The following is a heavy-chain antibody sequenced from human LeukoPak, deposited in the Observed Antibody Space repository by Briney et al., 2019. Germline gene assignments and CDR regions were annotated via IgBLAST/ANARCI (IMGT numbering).Heavy chain of an antibody. CDR1: GFTLSSYA. CDR2: ISDSGNT. V-gene: IGHV3-23*01. D-gene: IGHD2-21*01. Sequence: GGSLRLSCAASGFTLSSYAMSWVRQAPGKGLEWVSAISDSGNTFHADSVKGRFTISRDSSKNTLFLQMNRLRPEDAAVYYCAKAPVTTCRGAYCYPFDYWGQGTLVTVSS. J-gene: IGHJ4*02. CDR3: AKAPVTTCRGAYCYPFDY.